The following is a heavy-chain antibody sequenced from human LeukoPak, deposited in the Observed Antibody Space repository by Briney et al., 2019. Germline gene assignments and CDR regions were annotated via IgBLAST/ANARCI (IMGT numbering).Heavy chain of an antibody. Sequence: SETLSLTCTVSGGSISSFYWSWIRQPPGKGLEWIGYSYYSGSTNYNPSLKSRVTMSLDTSKNQFSLKLSPVTAADTAVYYCARVPPGYYYYMDVWGKGTTVTISS. V-gene: IGHV4-59*01. CDR3: ARVPPGYYYYMDV. CDR2: SYYSGST. CDR1: GGSISSFY. J-gene: IGHJ6*03. D-gene: IGHD1-14*01.